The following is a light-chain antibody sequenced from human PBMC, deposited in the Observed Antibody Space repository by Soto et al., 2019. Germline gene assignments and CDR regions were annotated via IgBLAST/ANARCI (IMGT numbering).Light chain of an antibody. J-gene: IGKJ4*02. Sequence: DIRLTQSPSFLSASVGDRVTISCRASQGISDYLAWYQQKPGKAPKLLIYGASTLQSGVPSRFSGSASGTEFALTISSLQPEDFATYFCQQCNAYPLTFGGGTKLEIK. V-gene: IGKV1-9*01. CDR3: QQCNAYPLT. CDR1: QGISDY. CDR2: GAS.